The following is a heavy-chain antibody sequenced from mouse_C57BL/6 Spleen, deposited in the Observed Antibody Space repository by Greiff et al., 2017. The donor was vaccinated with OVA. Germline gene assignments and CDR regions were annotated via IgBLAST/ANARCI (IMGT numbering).Heavy chain of an antibody. Sequence: VQLQESGPGLVQPSQSLSITCTVSGFSLTSYGVHWVRQSPGKGLEWLGVIWSGGSTDYNAAFISRLSISKDNSKSQVFFKMNSLQADDTAIYYCASPMVTTTGFAYWGQGTLVTVSA. CDR3: ASPMVTTTGFAY. CDR2: IWSGGST. V-gene: IGHV2-2*01. D-gene: IGHD2-2*01. CDR1: GFSLTSYG. J-gene: IGHJ3*01.